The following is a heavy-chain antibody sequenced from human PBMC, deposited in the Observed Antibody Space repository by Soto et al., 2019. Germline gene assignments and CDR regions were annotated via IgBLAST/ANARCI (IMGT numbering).Heavy chain of an antibody. CDR2: INPNSGGT. J-gene: IGHJ4*02. CDR1: GYTFTGYY. CDR3: AKDTEPKDFDY. Sequence: QGQLVQSGAEVKKPGASVKVSCKASGYTFTGYYMHWVRQAPGQGLEWMGWINPNSGGTIYAQKFQGRVTMTRDTSISTAYMELSRLRSDDPAVYYCAKDTEPKDFDYWGQGTLVTVSS. V-gene: IGHV1-2*02.